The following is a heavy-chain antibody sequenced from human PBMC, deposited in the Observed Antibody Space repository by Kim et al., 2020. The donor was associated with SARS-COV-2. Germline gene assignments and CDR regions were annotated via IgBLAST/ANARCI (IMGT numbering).Heavy chain of an antibody. CDR1: GFTLSSYA. V-gene: IGHV3-23*01. D-gene: IGHD6-19*01. CDR2: ISGSGGST. CDR3: AKDVKGYSSGWQTAYDAFDI. Sequence: GGSLRLSCAASGFTLSSYAMSWVRQAPGKGLEWVSAISGSGGSTYYADSVKGRFTISRDNSKNTLYLQMNSLRAEDTAVYYCAKDVKGYSSGWQTAYDAFDIWGQGTMVTVSS. J-gene: IGHJ3*02.